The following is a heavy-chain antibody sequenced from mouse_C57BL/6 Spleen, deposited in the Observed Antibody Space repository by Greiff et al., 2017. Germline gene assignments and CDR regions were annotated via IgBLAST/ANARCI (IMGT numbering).Heavy chain of an antibody. CDR3: APTVVPYWYVDV. D-gene: IGHD1-1*01. V-gene: IGHV1-75*01. CDR2: IFPGSGST. J-gene: IGHJ1*03. CDR1: GYTFTDYY. Sequence: QVQLQQSGPELVQPGASVKISCKASGYTFTDYYINWVKQRPGQGLEWIGWIFPGSGSTYYNEKFKGKSTLTVDKSSSTAYMFLSSLTSEDAAVYFCAPTVVPYWYVDVWGTGTTVTVSS.